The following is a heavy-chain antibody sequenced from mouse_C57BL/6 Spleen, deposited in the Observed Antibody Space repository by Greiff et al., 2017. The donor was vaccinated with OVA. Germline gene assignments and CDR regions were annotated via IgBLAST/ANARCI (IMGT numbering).Heavy chain of an antibody. V-gene: IGHV1-64*01. CDR2: IHPNSGST. CDR3: ARELGREVVDY. Sequence: QVQLQQPGAELVKPGASVKLSCKASGYTFTSYWMHWVKQRPGQGLEWIGMIHPNSGSTNYNEKFKSKATLTVDKSSSTAYMQLSSLTSEDSAVYYCARELGREVVDYWGQGTTLTVSS. D-gene: IGHD4-1*01. CDR1: GYTFTSYW. J-gene: IGHJ2*01.